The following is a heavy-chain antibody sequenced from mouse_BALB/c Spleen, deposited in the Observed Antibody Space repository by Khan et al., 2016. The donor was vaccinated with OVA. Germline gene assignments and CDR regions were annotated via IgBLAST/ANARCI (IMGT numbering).Heavy chain of an antibody. V-gene: IGHV3-2*02. D-gene: IGHD1-1*01. CDR3: ARGNYYGYAMDY. CDR2: ISYSGRT. J-gene: IGHJ4*01. CDR1: GYSITSNYA. Sequence: EVQLQESGPGLVKPSQSLSLTCTVTGYSITSNYAWNWIRQFPGNKLEWMGYISYSGRTSYIPSLKSRISITRDTSKNQFFLQLKSVTTEDTATYYCARGNYYGYAMDYWGQGTTVTVSS.